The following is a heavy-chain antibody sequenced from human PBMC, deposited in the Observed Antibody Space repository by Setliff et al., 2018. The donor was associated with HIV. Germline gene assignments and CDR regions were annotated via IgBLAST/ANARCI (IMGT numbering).Heavy chain of an antibody. D-gene: IGHD1-26*01. Sequence: PSETLSLTCAVSGYFINTGFYWDWIRQPPGKGLEWVGTMHHSGPTYYNPSLKSRVTISVDTSKNQFSLNLSSVTAADTAVYYCARDREVGAPYYYYGMDVWGQGTTVTVSS. J-gene: IGHJ6*02. CDR3: ARDREVGAPYYYYGMDV. CDR1: GYFINTGFY. CDR2: MHHSGPT. V-gene: IGHV4-38-2*02.